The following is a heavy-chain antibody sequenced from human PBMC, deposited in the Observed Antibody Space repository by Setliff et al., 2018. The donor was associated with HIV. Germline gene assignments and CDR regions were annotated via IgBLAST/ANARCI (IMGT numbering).Heavy chain of an antibody. CDR2: ISTYKGNT. J-gene: IGHJ6*04. CDR3: ARDNYDDYSRVQMDV. V-gene: IGHV1-18*04. D-gene: IGHD4-17*01. CDR1: GYTFTSYG. Sequence: ASVKVSCKASGYTFTSYGISWVRQAPGQGLEWMGWISTYKGNTKYEQKFQGRVTMTTDTSTSTAYMELRSLRSGDTAIYYCARDNYDDYSRVQMDVWGKGTTVTVSS.